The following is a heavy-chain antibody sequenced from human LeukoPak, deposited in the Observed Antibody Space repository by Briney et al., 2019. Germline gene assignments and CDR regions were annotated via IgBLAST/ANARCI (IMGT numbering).Heavy chain of an antibody. CDR1: GYSFTSYW. J-gene: IGHJ4*02. D-gene: IGHD2-2*01. CDR2: IYPSDSDI. CDR3: ARQPDYSNNCYES. V-gene: IGHV5-51*01. Sequence: GESLKISCKGPGYSFTSYWIGWVRQMPGKVLEWMGTIYPSDSDIRYSPSFRGQVTISADKSISTAYLQWSSLKASDTAMYYCARQPDYSNNCYESWGPGTLVTVSS.